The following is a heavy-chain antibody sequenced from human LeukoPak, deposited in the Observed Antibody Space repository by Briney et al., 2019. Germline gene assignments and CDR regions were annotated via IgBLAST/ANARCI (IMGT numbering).Heavy chain of an antibody. CDR2: IHPNSGAT. J-gene: IGHJ4*02. CDR3: ARDMRRYSGYDYDC. V-gene: IGHV1-2*02. D-gene: IGHD5-12*01. Sequence: ASVKVSCKASGYTFTDYYLHWVRQAPGQGLEWVGWIHPNSGATHYAQKFQGRLTMTRDTSISTVYMELTRLRSDDTAVYYCARDMRRYSGYDYDCWGQGTLVTAS. CDR1: GYTFTDYY.